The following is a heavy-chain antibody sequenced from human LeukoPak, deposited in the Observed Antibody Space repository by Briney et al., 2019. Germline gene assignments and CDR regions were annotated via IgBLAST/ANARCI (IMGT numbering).Heavy chain of an antibody. J-gene: IGHJ4*02. CDR3: ARDYYYDSFDY. Sequence: SETLSLTCTVSGGSITYYYWSWIRQPPGKGLEWIGYIYNSGRTDYNPSLKSRVTISVDTSKKQFSLKLSSVTAADTAVYYCARDYYYDSFDYWGQGTLVTVSS. CDR2: IYNSGRT. V-gene: IGHV4-59*12. D-gene: IGHD3-22*01. CDR1: GGSITYYY.